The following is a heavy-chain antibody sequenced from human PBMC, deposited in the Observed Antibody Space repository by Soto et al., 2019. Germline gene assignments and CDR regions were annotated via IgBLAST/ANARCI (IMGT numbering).Heavy chain of an antibody. CDR3: ARTPSGYYDSSGYLDI. D-gene: IGHD3-22*01. V-gene: IGHV4-31*03. CDR1: GGSLSSGGYY. CDR2: IYYRGST. Sequence: QVQLQESGPGLVKPSQTLSLTCTVSGGSLSSGGYYWSWIRQHPGKGLEWIGYIYYRGSTYYHPSLKSRVTISVDTSKNQFSLKLSSVTAADTAVYYCARTPSGYYDSSGYLDIWGQGTMVNVSS. J-gene: IGHJ3*02.